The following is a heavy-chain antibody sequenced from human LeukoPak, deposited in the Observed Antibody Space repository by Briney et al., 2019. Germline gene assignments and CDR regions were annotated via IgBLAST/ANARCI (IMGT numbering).Heavy chain of an antibody. D-gene: IGHD1-26*01. CDR1: GGTFSSYA. Sequence: SVKVSCKASGGTFSSYAISWVRQAPGQGLEWMGGIIPIFGTANYAQKFQGRVTITADESTSTAYMELSSLRSDDTAVYYCARGGGSYYPDFDYWGQGTLVTVSS. CDR3: ARGGGSYYPDFDY. V-gene: IGHV1-69*13. CDR2: IIPIFGTA. J-gene: IGHJ4*02.